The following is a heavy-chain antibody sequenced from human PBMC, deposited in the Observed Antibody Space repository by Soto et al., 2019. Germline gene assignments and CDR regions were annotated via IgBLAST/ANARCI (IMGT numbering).Heavy chain of an antibody. CDR2: IIPLFGTA. V-gene: IGHV1-69*01. D-gene: IGHD6-19*01. Sequence: QVQLVQSGAEVKQPGSSVKVSCKTSGGTFSTYAIYWVRQAPGQGLEWMGAIIPLFGTADYAQKFQGRVTITADESTSTASMELSSLGSEDTPVYYCARPKGSYSSGYYYFDYWGQGTLVTVSS. CDR1: GGTFSTYA. CDR3: ARPKGSYSSGYYYFDY. J-gene: IGHJ4*02.